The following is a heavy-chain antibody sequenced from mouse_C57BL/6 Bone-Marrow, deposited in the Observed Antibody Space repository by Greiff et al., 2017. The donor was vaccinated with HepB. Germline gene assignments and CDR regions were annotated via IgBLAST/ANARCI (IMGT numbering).Heavy chain of an antibody. CDR1: GFNIKDDY. D-gene: IGHD2-3*01. CDR2: IDPENGDT. V-gene: IGHV14-4*01. J-gene: IGHJ3*01. Sequence: VQLQQSGAELVRPGASVKLSCTASGFNIKDDYMHWVKQRPEQGLEWIGWIDPENGDTEYASKFQGKATIPADTSSNTAYLQLSSLTSEDTAVYYCTTVDGYPWFAYWGQGTLVTVSA. CDR3: TTVDGYPWFAY.